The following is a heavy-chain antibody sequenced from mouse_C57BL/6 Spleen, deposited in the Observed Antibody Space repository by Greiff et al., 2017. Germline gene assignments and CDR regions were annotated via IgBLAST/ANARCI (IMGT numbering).Heavy chain of an antibody. CDR1: GFTFSSYA. D-gene: IGHD1-1*01. CDR2: ISDGGSYT. V-gene: IGHV5-4*01. J-gene: IGHJ1*03. Sequence: EVQRVESGGGLVKPGGSLKLSCAASGFTFSSYAMSWVRQTPEKRLEWVATISDGGSYTYYPDNVKGRFTISRDNAKNNLYLQMSHLKSEDTAMYYCAREGVVAYWYFDVWGTGTTVTVSS. CDR3: AREGVVAYWYFDV.